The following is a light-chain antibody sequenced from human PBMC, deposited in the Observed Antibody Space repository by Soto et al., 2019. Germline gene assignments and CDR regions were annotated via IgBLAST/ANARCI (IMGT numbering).Light chain of an antibody. CDR2: EGN. CDR3: CSYAGNNYV. V-gene: IGLV2-23*01. CDR1: RRDVGNYNL. Sequence: QSVLTQPASVSGSPGQSITISCTGTRRDVGNYNLVSWYQQHPGKAPKLIIYEGNKRPSGVSNRFSESKSGNTASLTISGLQADDEADYYCCSYAGNNYVFGSGIKVTVL. J-gene: IGLJ1*01.